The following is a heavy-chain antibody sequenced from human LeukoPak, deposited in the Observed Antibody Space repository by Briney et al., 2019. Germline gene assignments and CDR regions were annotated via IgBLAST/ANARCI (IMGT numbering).Heavy chain of an antibody. D-gene: IGHD1-26*01. J-gene: IGHJ4*02. V-gene: IGHV4-34*01. CDR2: VYYSGST. CDR3: ARFVVGATAFDY. Sequence: SSETLSLTCDVHGEFFSGFYWSWIRQPPGKGLEWIGIVYYSGSTYYSTSLKSRVTISVDTSKNQFSLKVSSVTAADTAVYYCARFVVGATAFDYWGQGTLVTVSS. CDR1: GEFFSGFY.